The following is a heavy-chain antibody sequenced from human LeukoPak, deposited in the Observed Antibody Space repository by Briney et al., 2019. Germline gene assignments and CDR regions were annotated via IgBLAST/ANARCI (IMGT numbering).Heavy chain of an antibody. Sequence: PGGSLRLSWAASGFTFSSYGMHWVRQAPGKGLEWVAFIRYDGSNKYYADSVKGRFTIYRDNSKNTLYLQMNSLRAEDTAVYYCAKELVVAATLYYFDYWGQGTLVSVCS. CDR1: GFTFSSYG. J-gene: IGHJ4*02. V-gene: IGHV3-30*02. CDR3: AKELVVAATLYYFDY. CDR2: IRYDGSNK. D-gene: IGHD2-15*01.